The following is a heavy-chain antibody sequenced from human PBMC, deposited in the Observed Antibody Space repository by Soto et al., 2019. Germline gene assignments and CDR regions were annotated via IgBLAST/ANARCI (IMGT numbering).Heavy chain of an antibody. CDR2: IHHTGSI. D-gene: IGHD1-26*01. CDR3: ARERGAGTYQGFDY. V-gene: IGHV4-4*02. J-gene: IGHJ4*01. Sequence: QMHLQESGPGLVRPSGTLSLTCTVSGGSISTNNWWHWVRQSPEKGLEWIGEIHHTGSINYSPSLKSRVTMSIDQSNSQFSLSLTAVTAADTAVYFCARERGAGTYQGFDYWGHGSLVTVSS. CDR1: GGSISTNNW.